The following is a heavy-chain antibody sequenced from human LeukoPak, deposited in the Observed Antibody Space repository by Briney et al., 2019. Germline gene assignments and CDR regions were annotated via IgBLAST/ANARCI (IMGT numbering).Heavy chain of an antibody. D-gene: IGHD4-23*01. CDR3: ARDRVVTLAGYYYGMDV. CDR1: GGSFSGYY. V-gene: IGHV4-34*01. Sequence: SETLSLTCAVYGGSFSGYYWSWIRQPPGKGLEWIGEINHRGSTNYNPSLKSRATISVDTSKNQFSLKLNSVTAADTAVYYCARDRVVTLAGYYYGMDVWGQGTTVTVSS. CDR2: INHRGST. J-gene: IGHJ6*02.